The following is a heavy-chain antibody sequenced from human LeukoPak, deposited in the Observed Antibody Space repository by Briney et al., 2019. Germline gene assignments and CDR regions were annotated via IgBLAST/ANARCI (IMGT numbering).Heavy chain of an antibody. V-gene: IGHV3-48*03. CDR2: ISSSGGTI. CDR3: VRKLTGTTYFDY. CDR1: GFTFSSYE. Sequence: GGSLRLSCAASGFTFSSYEMNWVRQAPGKGLEWVSYISSSGGTIYYADSVKGRFTISRDNAKNSLYLQMNSLRAEDTAVYYCVRKLTGTTYFDYWGQGTLVTVSS. D-gene: IGHD1-1*01. J-gene: IGHJ4*02.